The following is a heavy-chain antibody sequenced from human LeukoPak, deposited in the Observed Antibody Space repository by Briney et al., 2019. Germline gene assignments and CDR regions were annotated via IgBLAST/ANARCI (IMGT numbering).Heavy chain of an antibody. CDR2: ISAYNGNT. Sequence: ASVKVSCKASGYTFTSYGISWVRQAPGQGLEWMGWISAYNGNTNYAQKLQGRVTMTTDTSTSTAYMELRSLRSDDTAVYYCERLTPDIVVVPAAMGPGYFDPWGQGTLVTVSS. J-gene: IGHJ5*02. V-gene: IGHV1-18*01. D-gene: IGHD2-2*01. CDR3: ERLTPDIVVVPAAMGPGYFDP. CDR1: GYTFTSYG.